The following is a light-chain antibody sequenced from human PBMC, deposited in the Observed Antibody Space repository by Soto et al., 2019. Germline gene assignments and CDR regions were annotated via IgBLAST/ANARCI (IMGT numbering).Light chain of an antibody. CDR2: ASS. CDR1: QDIRCY. Sequence: DIQLTQSPSFLSASVGDRVTITCRASQDIRCYLAWYQRKPGKAPKLLIYASSYLQSGVPSRFTGSDSGTEFTLTITGLQPEDFATYYCQQVKTFPPSFGQGTKVEIK. V-gene: IGKV1-9*01. J-gene: IGKJ1*01. CDR3: QQVKTFPPS.